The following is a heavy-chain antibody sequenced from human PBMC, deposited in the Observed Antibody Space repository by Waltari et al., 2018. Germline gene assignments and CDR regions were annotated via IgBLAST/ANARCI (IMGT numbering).Heavy chain of an antibody. J-gene: IGHJ4*02. V-gene: IGHV1-3*01. D-gene: IGHD6-19*01. CDR3: ARGLSKLAVAGY. CDR2: INAGNGNT. Sequence: QVQLVQSGAEVKKPGASVKVCCTASGYTFTRYAMHLVRPAPGQRLEWMGWINAGNGNTKYSQKFQGRVTITRDTSASTAYMELSSLRSEDTAVYYCARGLSKLAVAGYWGQGTLVTVSS. CDR1: GYTFTRYA.